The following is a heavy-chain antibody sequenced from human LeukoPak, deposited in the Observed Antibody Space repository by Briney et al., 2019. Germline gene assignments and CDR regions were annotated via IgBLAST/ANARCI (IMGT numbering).Heavy chain of an antibody. CDR1: GFTFRSYS. CDR3: ARDVCGGDCYFDY. CDR2: ISFDGSNK. D-gene: IGHD2-21*02. V-gene: IGHV3-30-3*01. J-gene: IGHJ4*02. Sequence: AGGSLRLSCAASGFTFRSYSMHWVRQAPGKGLDWVAFISFDGSNKYYAASVKGRFTISRDNSKNTLYLQMNSLRAEDTAVYYCARDVCGGDCYFDYWGQGTLVTVPS.